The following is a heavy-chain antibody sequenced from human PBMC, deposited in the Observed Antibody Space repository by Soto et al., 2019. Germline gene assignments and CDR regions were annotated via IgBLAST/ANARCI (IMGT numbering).Heavy chain of an antibody. CDR2: IYHSGST. D-gene: IGHD3-16*01. V-gene: IGHV4-4*02. Sequence: SETLSLTCAVSGGSISSSNWWSWVRQPPGKGLEWIGEIYHSGSTNYNPSLKSRVTISVDTSKNQFSLKLSSVTAADTAVYYCARYYVGYSDYGGQGPLVTVSS. CDR3: ARYYVGYSDY. J-gene: IGHJ4*02. CDR1: GGSISSSNW.